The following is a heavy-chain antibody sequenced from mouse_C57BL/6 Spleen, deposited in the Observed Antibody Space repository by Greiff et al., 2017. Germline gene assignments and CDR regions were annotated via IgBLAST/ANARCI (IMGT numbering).Heavy chain of an antibody. D-gene: IGHD1-1*01. Sequence: QVQLQQPGAELVRPGTSVKLSCKASGYTFTNYWMHWVKQRPGQGLEWIGVIDPSDSYTNYNQKFKGKATLTVDTSSSTAYMQLSSLTSEDSAVYSCAKKGHYYGSSYGYFDYWGTGTPVTVSS. J-gene: IGHJ1*03. CDR3: AKKGHYYGSSYGYFDY. CDR1: GYTFTNYW. CDR2: IDPSDSYT. V-gene: IGHV1-59*01.